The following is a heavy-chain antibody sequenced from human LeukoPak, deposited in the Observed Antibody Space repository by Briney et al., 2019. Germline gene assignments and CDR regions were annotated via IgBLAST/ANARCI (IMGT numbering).Heavy chain of an antibody. V-gene: IGHV3-30-3*01. CDR1: GFTFSSYA. CDR2: ISYDGSNK. Sequence: GGSLRLSCAASGFTFSSYAMHWVRQAPGKGLEWVAVISYDGSNKYYADSVKGRFTISRDNAKNTLYLQMNSLRAEDTAVYYCARRVAGPFDYWGQGTLVTVSS. D-gene: IGHD6-19*01. J-gene: IGHJ4*02. CDR3: ARRVAGPFDY.